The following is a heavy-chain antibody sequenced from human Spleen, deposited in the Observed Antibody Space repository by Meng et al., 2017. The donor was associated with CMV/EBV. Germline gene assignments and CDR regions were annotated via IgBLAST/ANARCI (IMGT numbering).Heavy chain of an antibody. D-gene: IGHD6-13*01. CDR1: GGSLSGYY. J-gene: IGHJ1*01. V-gene: IGHV4-34*01. Sequence: LTCAVYGGSLSGYYWSWIRQPPGKGLEWIGEINHSGSTNYNPSLKSRVTISVDTSKNQFSLKLSSVTAADTAVYYCARASQLVHYFQHWGQGTLVTVSS. CDR2: INHSGST. CDR3: ARASQLVHYFQH.